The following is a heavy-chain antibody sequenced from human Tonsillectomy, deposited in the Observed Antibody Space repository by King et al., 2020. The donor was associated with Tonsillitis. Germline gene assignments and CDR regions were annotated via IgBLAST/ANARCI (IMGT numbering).Heavy chain of an antibody. Sequence: VQLVESGGGVVQPGRSLRLSCAASGFIFSNYAIHWVRQAPGKGLVWVAIISYDGSNKFYADSVKGRFTISRDNSKNTLFLQMNSLRPEDTAVYYCARDPQLIAPFGSPGDYWGQGTLVTVSS. CDR1: GFIFSNYA. V-gene: IGHV3-30*04. D-gene: IGHD3-10*01. CDR2: ISYDGSNK. CDR3: ARDPQLIAPFGSPGDY. J-gene: IGHJ4*02.